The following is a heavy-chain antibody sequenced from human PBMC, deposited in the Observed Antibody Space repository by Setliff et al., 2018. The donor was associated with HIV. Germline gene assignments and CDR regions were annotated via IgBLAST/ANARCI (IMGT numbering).Heavy chain of an antibody. V-gene: IGHV4-61*01. CDR2: IYYSGST. Sequence: TLSLTCGVSGGSVGSGSYYWSWIRQSPGQGLEWLGYIYYSGSTTYNTSLRSRVTISIDTSKHQFSLNLRSVTAADTAVYYCARDPPGYGDSKDYWGQGKLVTVSS. CDR1: GGSVGSGSYY. CDR3: ARDPPGYGDSKDY. D-gene: IGHD4-17*01. J-gene: IGHJ4*02.